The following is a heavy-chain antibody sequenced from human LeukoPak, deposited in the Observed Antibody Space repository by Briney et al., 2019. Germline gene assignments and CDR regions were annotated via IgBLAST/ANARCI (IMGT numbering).Heavy chain of an antibody. J-gene: IGHJ4*02. CDR3: AKGIGSLGELSLFRGDYFDY. CDR2: ISYDGSNK. D-gene: IGHD3-16*02. Sequence: GRSLRLSCAASGFTFSSYGMHWVRQAPGKGLEWVAVISYDGSNKYYADSVKGRFTISRDNSKNTLYLQMNSLRAEDTAVYYCAKGIGSLGELSLFRGDYFDYWGQGTLVTVSS. CDR1: GFTFSSYG. V-gene: IGHV3-30*18.